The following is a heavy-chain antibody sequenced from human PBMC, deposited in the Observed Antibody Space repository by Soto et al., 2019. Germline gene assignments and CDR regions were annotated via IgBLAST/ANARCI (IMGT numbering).Heavy chain of an antibody. Sequence: PGESLKISCKGSGYSFTSYWIGWVRQMPGKGLEWMGIIYPGDSDTRYSPSFQGQVTISADKSISTAYLQWSSLKASDTAMYYCARQKGDYDFWSGYYKTHYYYYGMDVWGQGTTVTVCS. V-gene: IGHV5-51*01. CDR3: ARQKGDYDFWSGYYKTHYYYYGMDV. D-gene: IGHD3-3*01. J-gene: IGHJ6*02. CDR2: IYPGDSDT. CDR1: GYSFTSYW.